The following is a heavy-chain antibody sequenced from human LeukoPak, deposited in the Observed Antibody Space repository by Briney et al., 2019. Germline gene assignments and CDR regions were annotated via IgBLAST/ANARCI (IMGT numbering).Heavy chain of an antibody. V-gene: IGHV3-23*01. J-gene: IGHJ5*02. D-gene: IGHD6-13*01. CDR2: ISGSGGST. CDR3: AGSRSLYSSSWSGFDP. Sequence: GGSLRLSCAASGFTFSSYAMSWVRQAPGKGLEWVSAISGSGGSTYYADSVKGRFTISRDNSKNTLYLQMNSLRAGDTAVYYCAGSRSLYSSSWSGFDPWGQGTLVTVSS. CDR1: GFTFSSYA.